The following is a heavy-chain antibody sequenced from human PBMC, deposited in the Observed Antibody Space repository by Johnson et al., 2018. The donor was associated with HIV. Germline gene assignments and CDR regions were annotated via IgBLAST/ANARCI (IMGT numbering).Heavy chain of an antibody. Sequence: QVQLVESGGGLVKPGGSLRLSCAASGFTFSDCYMSWIRQAPGKGLEWVSYISSSGSTIYYADSVKGRFTISRDNAKNSLYLQMNSLKTEDTAVYYCTTDLPTTHAFDIWGQGTMVTVSS. V-gene: IGHV3-11*01. D-gene: IGHD1-1*01. CDR2: ISSSGSTI. CDR3: TTDLPTTHAFDI. CDR1: GFTFSDCY. J-gene: IGHJ3*02.